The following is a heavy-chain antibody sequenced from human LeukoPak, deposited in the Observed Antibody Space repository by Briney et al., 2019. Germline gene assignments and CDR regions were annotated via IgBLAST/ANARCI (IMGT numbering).Heavy chain of an antibody. Sequence: ASVKVSCKASGYTFTGYYMHWVRQAPGQGLEWMGWINPNSGGTNYAQKFQGRVTMTRDTSISTAYMELSRLRSDDTAVYYCARVGEYSSSWYPPEGYYYYGMDVWGQGTTVTVSS. V-gene: IGHV1-2*02. D-gene: IGHD6-13*01. J-gene: IGHJ6*02. CDR2: INPNSGGT. CDR3: ARVGEYSSSWYPPEGYYYYGMDV. CDR1: GYTFTGYY.